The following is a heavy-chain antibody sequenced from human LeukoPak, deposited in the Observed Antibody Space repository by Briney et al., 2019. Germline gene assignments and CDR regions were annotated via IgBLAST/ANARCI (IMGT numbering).Heavy chain of an antibody. J-gene: IGHJ5*02. CDR3: ARAYS. V-gene: IGHV3-7*01. CDR2: IKEDGSEK. CDR1: GFTFSSSW. Sequence: GGSLRLSCAASGFTFSSSWMSWVRQAPGKGPECVANIKEDGSEKNYVDSVRGRFTISRDNAKNSLYLQMNSLRVEDTAVYYCARAYSWGQGTLVTVSS. D-gene: IGHD3-10*01.